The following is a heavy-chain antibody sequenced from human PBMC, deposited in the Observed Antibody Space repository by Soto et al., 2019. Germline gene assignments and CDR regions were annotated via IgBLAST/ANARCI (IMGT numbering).Heavy chain of an antibody. J-gene: IGHJ4*02. Sequence: ASVKVSCKASGYTFRNYYIHWVRQAPGQGLEWMGLINPSGGATSYSKRFQGRVTITKDSSTSTVYMELSSLGSEDTAVYYCGRAFARSGLYWGKGTLVTVSS. D-gene: IGHD6-19*01. V-gene: IGHV1-46*01. CDR3: GRAFARSGLY. CDR1: GYTFRNYY. CDR2: INPSGGAT.